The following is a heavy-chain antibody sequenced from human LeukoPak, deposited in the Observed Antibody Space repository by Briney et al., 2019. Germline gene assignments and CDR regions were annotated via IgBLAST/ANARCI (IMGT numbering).Heavy chain of an antibody. J-gene: IGHJ4*02. D-gene: IGHD6-13*01. Sequence: PSETLSLTCTVSGGSINSHFWSWIRQPPGKGLEWIGRIYTSGSTNYNPSLKSRVTMSVDTSKNQFSLKLSSVTAADTAVYYCARVGYSSSQWVYYFDYWGQGTLVTVSS. CDR2: IYTSGST. CDR1: GGSINSHF. CDR3: ARVGYSSSQWVYYFDY. V-gene: IGHV4-4*07.